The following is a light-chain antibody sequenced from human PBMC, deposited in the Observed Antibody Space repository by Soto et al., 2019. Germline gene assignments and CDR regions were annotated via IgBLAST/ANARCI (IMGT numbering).Light chain of an antibody. V-gene: IGKV3-11*01. CDR3: QQRDDLYT. CDR1: QSVRSY. Sequence: EIVLTQSPATLSLSPGERATLSCRASQSVRSYLAWYQQKPGQTPRLLIYDAFNRATGIPARFSGSGSGTDFTLTISSLEPEDFAVYFCQQRDDLYTFGQGTKLQIK. J-gene: IGKJ2*01. CDR2: DAF.